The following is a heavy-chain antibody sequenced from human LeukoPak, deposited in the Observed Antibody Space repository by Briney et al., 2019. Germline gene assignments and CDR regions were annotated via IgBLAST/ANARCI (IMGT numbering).Heavy chain of an antibody. J-gene: IGHJ4*02. CDR1: GYSTTSGYY. D-gene: IGHD6-19*01. CDR3: SRASSTSYYDY. V-gene: IGHV4-38-2*02. Sequence: PSETLSLTCTVSGYSTTSGYYWGWIRQPPGKGLEWIGTIYHSGSTYYNPSLKSRVTISVDTSKNQFSLKLSSVTAADTALYYCSRASSTSYYDYWGQGSLVTVSS. CDR2: IYHSGST.